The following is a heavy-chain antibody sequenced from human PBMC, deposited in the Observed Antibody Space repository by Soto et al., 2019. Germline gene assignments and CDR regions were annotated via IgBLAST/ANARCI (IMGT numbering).Heavy chain of an antibody. CDR1: GGSISSGGYY. J-gene: IGHJ6*02. V-gene: IGHV4-31*03. D-gene: IGHD6-13*01. CDR3: AGSSWSYYYGMDV. Sequence: QVQLQESGPGLVKPSQTLSLTCTVSGGSISSGGYYWSWIRQHPGKGLEWIGYIYYSGSTYYNPSLKSRVXXSXDXXKNQFSLKLSSVTAADTAVYYCAGSSWSYYYGMDVWGQGTTVTVSS. CDR2: IYYSGST.